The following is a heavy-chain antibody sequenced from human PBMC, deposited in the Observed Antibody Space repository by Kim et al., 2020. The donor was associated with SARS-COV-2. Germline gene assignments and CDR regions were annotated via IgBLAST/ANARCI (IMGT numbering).Heavy chain of an antibody. D-gene: IGHD3-22*01. V-gene: IGHV3-30*18. CDR1: GFTFSSYG. J-gene: IGHJ3*02. Sequence: GGSLRLSCAASGFTFSSYGMHWVRQAPGKGLEWVTVISYDGSNKYYADSVKGRFTISRDNSKNTLYLQMNSLRAEDTAVYYCANLNQGYYDSSGRDAFD. CDR3: ANLNQGYYDSSGRDAFD. CDR2: ISYDGSNK.